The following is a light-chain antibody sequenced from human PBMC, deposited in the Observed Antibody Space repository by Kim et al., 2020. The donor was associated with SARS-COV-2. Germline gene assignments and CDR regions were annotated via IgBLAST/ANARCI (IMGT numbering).Light chain of an antibody. V-gene: IGKV1-27*01. CDR1: QDIANS. CDR2: AAS. CDR3: QKYNSAPLT. J-gene: IGKJ1*01. Sequence: ASIGDRVTITCRASQDIANSLAWYQQKPGKVPQVLIYAASTLQSGVPSRFSGSGSGTEFTLTIDSLQTEDVATYYCQKYNSAPLTFGPGTKVDIK.